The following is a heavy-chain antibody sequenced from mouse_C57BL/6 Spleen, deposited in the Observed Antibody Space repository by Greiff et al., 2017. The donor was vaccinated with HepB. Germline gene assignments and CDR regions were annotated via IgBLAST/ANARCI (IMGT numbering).Heavy chain of an antibody. Sequence: EVQLQQSGPELVKPGASVKISCKASGYTFTDYYMNWVKQSHGKSLEWIGDINPNNGGTNYNQKFKGKATLTVDKSSSTAYMDLRSLTSEDSAVYYCASSRASFAYWGQGTLVTVSA. CDR3: ASSRASFAY. J-gene: IGHJ3*01. V-gene: IGHV1-26*01. CDR1: GYTFTDYY. CDR2: INPNNGGT.